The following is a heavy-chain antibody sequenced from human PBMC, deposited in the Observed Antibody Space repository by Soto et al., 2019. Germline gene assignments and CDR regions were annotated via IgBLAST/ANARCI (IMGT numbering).Heavy chain of an antibody. CDR3: ARQHPLDSSAWYN. J-gene: IGHJ4*02. Sequence: PGESLKISCNCSGYSFSDYWIGLVLQMPGKGLEYMGTIYAGDSDTIYSPSFECQVTMSVDKSISTAYLHWSSLKASDTAMYYCARQHPLDSSAWYNWGQGTLVTVSS. V-gene: IGHV5-51*01. CDR1: GYSFSDYW. D-gene: IGHD6-19*01. CDR2: IYAGDSDT.